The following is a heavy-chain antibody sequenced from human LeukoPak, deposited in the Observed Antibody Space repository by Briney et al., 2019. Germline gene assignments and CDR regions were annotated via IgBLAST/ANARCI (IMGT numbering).Heavy chain of an antibody. CDR2: IKSKTDGGTT. Sequence: PGGSLRLSCAASGFTFSNAWMSWVRQAPGKGLEWVGRIKSKTDGGTTDYAAPVKGRFTISRDDSKNTLYLQMNSLKTEDTAVYYCTTDDPYLDTYYYDSSGYGPPNYWGQGTLVTVSS. D-gene: IGHD3-22*01. J-gene: IGHJ4*02. V-gene: IGHV3-15*01. CDR3: TTDDPYLDTYYYDSSGYGPPNY. CDR1: GFTFSNAW.